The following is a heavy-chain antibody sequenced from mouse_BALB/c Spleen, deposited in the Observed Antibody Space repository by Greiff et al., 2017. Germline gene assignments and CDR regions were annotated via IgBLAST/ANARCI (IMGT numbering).Heavy chain of an antibody. V-gene: IGHV2-6-5*01. D-gene: IGHD1-1*01. CDR3: AKQGYYGSPGAMDY. CDR2: IWGGGST. Sequence: VMLVESGPGLVAPSQSLSITCTVSGFSLTDYGVSWIRQPPGKGLEWLGVIWGGGSTYYNSALKSRLSISKDNSKSQVFLKMNSLQTDDTAMYYCAKQGYYGSPGAMDYWGQGTSVTVSS. J-gene: IGHJ4*01. CDR1: GFSLTDYG.